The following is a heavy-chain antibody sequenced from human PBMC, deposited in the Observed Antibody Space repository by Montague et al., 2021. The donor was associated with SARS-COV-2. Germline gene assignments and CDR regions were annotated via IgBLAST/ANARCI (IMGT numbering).Heavy chain of an antibody. J-gene: IGHJ4*02. Sequence: SETLSLTCTVSGYSISSGYYWGWIRQPPGKGLEWIGSIYHSGSTXYNPSLKSRVTISVDTSKNQFSLKLSSVTAADTAVYYCARQMGQSSIFGVVIQYYFDYRGQGTLVTVSS. V-gene: IGHV4-38-2*02. CDR3: ARQMGQSSIFGVVIQYYFDY. CDR2: IYHSGST. D-gene: IGHD3-3*01. CDR1: GYSISSGYY.